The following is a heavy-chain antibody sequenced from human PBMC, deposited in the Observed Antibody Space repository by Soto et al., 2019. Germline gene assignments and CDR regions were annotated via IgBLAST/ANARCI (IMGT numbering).Heavy chain of an antibody. CDR1: GYTFTSYA. CDR2: INAGNGNT. D-gene: IGHD3-10*01. Sequence: QVQLVQSGAEVKKPGASVKVSCKASGYTFTSYAMHWVRQAPGQRLEWMGWINAGNGNTKYSQKFQGRVTITRDTSASTAYMELSSLRSEATAVYYCARYWNITMVRERYFDLWGRGTLVTVSS. J-gene: IGHJ2*01. CDR3: ARYWNITMVRERYFDL. V-gene: IGHV1-3*01.